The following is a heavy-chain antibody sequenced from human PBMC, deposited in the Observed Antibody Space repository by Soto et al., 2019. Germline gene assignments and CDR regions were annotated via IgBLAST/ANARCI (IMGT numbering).Heavy chain of an antibody. D-gene: IGHD6-13*01. CDR1: GGTFSSYT. CDR3: ASGWYSSSRWGGMDV. V-gene: IGHV1-69*02. CDR2: IIPILGIA. J-gene: IGHJ6*02. Sequence: QVQLVQSGAAVKKPGSSVKVSCKASGGTFSSYTISWVRQAPGQGLEWMGRIIPILGIANYAQKFQGRVTITADKSTSTGYMELSSLGSEDTAVYYCASGWYSSSRWGGMDVWGQGTTVTVSS.